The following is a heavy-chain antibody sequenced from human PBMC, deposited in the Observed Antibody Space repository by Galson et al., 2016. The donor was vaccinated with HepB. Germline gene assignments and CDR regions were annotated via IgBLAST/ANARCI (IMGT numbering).Heavy chain of an antibody. J-gene: IGHJ4*02. CDR2: AFYSGIT. Sequence: SETLSLTCTVSGVSISSYYWSWFRQPPEKGLEWIGYAFYSGITNYNPSLKSRVTISIDTSKNQFSLKLSSVTAADTAVYHCARGEGYNLYWGQGTLVTVSS. CDR1: GVSISSYY. V-gene: IGHV4-59*08. D-gene: IGHD5-24*01. CDR3: ARGEGYNLY.